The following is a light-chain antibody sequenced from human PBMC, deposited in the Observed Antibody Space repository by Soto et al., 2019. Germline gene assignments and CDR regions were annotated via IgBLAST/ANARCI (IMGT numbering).Light chain of an antibody. J-gene: IGKJ2*01. CDR1: QSVDRD. Sequence: EIVLTQSPGTLSLSPGERATLSCRASQSVDRDLTWYQQKPGQAPRLLISRASTGAPGIPDRFSGSGSGTDFTLTISRLEPEDFAVYYCQQNVISMYTFGQGTKVDIK. V-gene: IGKV3-20*01. CDR3: QQNVISMYT. CDR2: RAS.